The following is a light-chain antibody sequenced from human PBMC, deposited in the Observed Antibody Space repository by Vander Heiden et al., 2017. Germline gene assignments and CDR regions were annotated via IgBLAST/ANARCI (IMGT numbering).Light chain of an antibody. V-gene: IGLV3-21*02. CDR3: QVWDSSSDHVV. Sequence: SSVLTQPPSVSVAPGQTATITCGGNNIASKRVHWYQQKPGQAPVLVVYDDSDRPSGIPERFSGSNSGNTATLTISRVEAGEEADYYCQVWDSSSDHVVFGGGTKLTVL. J-gene: IGLJ2*01. CDR1: NIASKR. CDR2: DDS.